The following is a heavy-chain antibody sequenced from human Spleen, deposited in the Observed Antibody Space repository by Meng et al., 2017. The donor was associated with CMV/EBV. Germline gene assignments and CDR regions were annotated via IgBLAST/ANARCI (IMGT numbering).Heavy chain of an antibody. D-gene: IGHD1-26*01. V-gene: IGHV3-48*04. J-gene: IGHJ4*02. CDR2: ISSSSSTI. Sequence: GESLKISCAASGFTLSSYPMHWVRQAPGKGLEWVSYISSSSSTIYYADSVKGRFTISRDNAKNSLYLQMNSLRAEDTAVYYCAREDIVGATTGFDYWGQGTLVTVSS. CDR1: GFTLSSYP. CDR3: AREDIVGATTGFDY.